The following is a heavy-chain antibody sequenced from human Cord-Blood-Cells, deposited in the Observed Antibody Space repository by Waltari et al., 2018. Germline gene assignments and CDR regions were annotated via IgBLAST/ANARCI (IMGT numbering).Heavy chain of an antibody. D-gene: IGHD6-6*01. J-gene: IGHJ4*02. CDR2: INPNSGGT. CDR1: GYTFTGYY. V-gene: IGHV1-2*02. Sequence: QVQLLQSGAEVKKPGASVKVSCKASGYTFTGYYMHWVRQAPGQGLEWMGWINPNSGGTNYAQKFQGRVTKTRDTSISTAYMELSRLRSEDTAVYYCAAGAGISRAARLEGGYWGQGTLVTVSS. CDR3: AAGAGISRAARLEGGY.